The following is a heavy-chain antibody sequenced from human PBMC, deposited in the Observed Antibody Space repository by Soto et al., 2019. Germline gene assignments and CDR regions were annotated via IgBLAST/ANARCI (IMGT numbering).Heavy chain of an antibody. Sequence: GASVKVSCKASGYTFTSYGISWVRQAPGQGLEWMGWISAYNGNANHAPKLQGRVTMTTDTSTSTAYMELRSLRSDDTAVYYCVRDPHYSSDLYDPLDCWGQGTRVTVYS. CDR1: GYTFTSYG. D-gene: IGHD6-19*01. J-gene: IGHJ4*02. CDR3: VRDPHYSSDLYDPLDC. V-gene: IGHV1-18*01. CDR2: ISAYNGNA.